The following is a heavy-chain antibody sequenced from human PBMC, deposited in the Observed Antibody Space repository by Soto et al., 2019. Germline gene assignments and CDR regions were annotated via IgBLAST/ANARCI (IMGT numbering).Heavy chain of an antibody. V-gene: IGHV1-18*04. D-gene: IGHD2-15*01. CDR3: ARDVPGSGVPFWDY. Sequence: QIQLVQSGAEMKKPGASVKVSCKPSGYTFTHYGVSWLRQVPGQGLEWMGWISAYNGNTDYAHKFQGRVALTTDTSTSTAYMELRGLIPDDTAVYYCARDVPGSGVPFWDYWGQGTLVTVSS. CDR2: ISAYNGNT. CDR1: GYTFTHYG. J-gene: IGHJ4*02.